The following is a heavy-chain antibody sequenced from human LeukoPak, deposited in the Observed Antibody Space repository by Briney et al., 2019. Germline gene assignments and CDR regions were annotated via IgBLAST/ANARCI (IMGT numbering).Heavy chain of an antibody. V-gene: IGHV4-59*01. CDR3: AREDYSNYAHAFDI. CDR1: GGSIATYY. CDR2: IYYSGST. Sequence: SETLSLTCTVSGGSIATYYWSWIRQPPGKGLEWIGYIYYSGSTSYNPSLKSRVTISVDTSKNQFSLKLSSVTAADTAVYYCAREDYSNYAHAFDIWGQGTMVTVSS. J-gene: IGHJ3*02. D-gene: IGHD4-11*01.